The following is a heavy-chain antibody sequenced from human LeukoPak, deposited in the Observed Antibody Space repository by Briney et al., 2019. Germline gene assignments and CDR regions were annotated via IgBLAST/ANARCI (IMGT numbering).Heavy chain of an antibody. CDR2: IYYSGST. CDR1: GGSISSYY. CDR3: ARASRRSRDGYNYVDY. D-gene: IGHD5-24*01. V-gene: IGHV4-59*01. Sequence: TSETLSLTCTVSGGSISSYYWSWIRQPPGKGLEGIGYIYYSGSTNYNPSLKSRVTISVDTSKNQFSLKLSSVTAADTAVYYCARASRRSRDGYNYVDYWGQGTLVTVSS. J-gene: IGHJ4*02.